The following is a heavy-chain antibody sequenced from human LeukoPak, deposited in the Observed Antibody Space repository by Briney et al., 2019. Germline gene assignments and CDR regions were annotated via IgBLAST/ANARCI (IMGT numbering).Heavy chain of an antibody. CDR1: GGSINSYY. D-gene: IGHD4-17*01. Sequence: SETLSLTCTVSGGSINSYYWSWIRQPPGKGLEWIGYIYYSGSTNYNPSLKSQVTISVDTSKNQFSLKLSSVTAADTAVYYCARDIYATVTRGYYYYYMDVWGKGTTVTISS. CDR3: ARDIYATVTRGYYYYYMDV. V-gene: IGHV4-59*12. CDR2: IYYSGST. J-gene: IGHJ6*03.